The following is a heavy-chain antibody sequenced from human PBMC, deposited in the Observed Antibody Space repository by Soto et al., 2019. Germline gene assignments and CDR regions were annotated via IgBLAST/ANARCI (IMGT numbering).Heavy chain of an antibody. CDR3: ARDPVGVTHFDY. CDR2: IYYSGST. D-gene: IGHD1-26*01. J-gene: IGHJ4*02. V-gene: IGHV4-59*11. CDR1: GGNISNHY. Sequence: SETKCLTYTVSGGNISNHYWSWIRQNPGNGLEWIGYIYYSGSTNYSPSLKSRVTISVDTSKNQFSLKLSSVTAADTAIYYCARDPVGVTHFDYLGQGAPVTVSS.